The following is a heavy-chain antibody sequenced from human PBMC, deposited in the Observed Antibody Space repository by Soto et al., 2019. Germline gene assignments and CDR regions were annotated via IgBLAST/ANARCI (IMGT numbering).Heavy chain of an antibody. CDR2: ISAYNGNT. V-gene: IGHV1-18*01. CDR3: ARDGDFWSGAKYYYYMDV. Sequence: ASVKVSCKASGYTFTSHGISWVRQAPGQGLEWMGWISAYNGNTNYAQKLQGRVTMTTDTSTSTAYMELRSLRSDDTAVYYCARDGDFWSGAKYYYYMDVWGKGTTVTVSS. J-gene: IGHJ6*03. CDR1: GYTFTSHG. D-gene: IGHD3-3*01.